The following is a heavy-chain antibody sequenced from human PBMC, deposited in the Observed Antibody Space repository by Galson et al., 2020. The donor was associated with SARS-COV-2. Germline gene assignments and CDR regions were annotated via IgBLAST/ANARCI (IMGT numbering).Heavy chain of an antibody. Sequence: ASVKVSCKVSGYTPTELSMHWVRQAPGKGLAWMGGFDPEDGETIYAQKFQGRVTMTEDTSTDTAYMELSSLRSEDTAVYYCATGSVFTKGNWFDPWGQGTLVTVSS. V-gene: IGHV1-24*01. CDR2: FDPEDGET. J-gene: IGHJ5*02. D-gene: IGHD3-3*01. CDR3: ATGSVFTKGNWFDP. CDR1: GYTPTELS.